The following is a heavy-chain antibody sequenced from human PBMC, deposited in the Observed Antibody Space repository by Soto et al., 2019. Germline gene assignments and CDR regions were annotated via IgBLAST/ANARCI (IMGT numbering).Heavy chain of an antibody. D-gene: IGHD6-6*01. CDR2: ISAYNGNT. CDR1: GYTFTSYG. J-gene: IGHJ6*02. CDR3: ARPFPGYYGMDV. Sequence: AAVKVSCKASGYTFTSYGISWVRQAPGQGLEWMGWISAYNGNTNYAQKLQGRVTMTTDTSTSTAYMELRSLRSHDTAVYYCARPFPGYYGMDVGGQGTPVTVSS. V-gene: IGHV1-18*01.